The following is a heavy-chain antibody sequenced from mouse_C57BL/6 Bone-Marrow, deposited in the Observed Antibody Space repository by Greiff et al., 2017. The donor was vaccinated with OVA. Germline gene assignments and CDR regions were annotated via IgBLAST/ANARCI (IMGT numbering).Heavy chain of an antibody. Sequence: EVKLMESGGGLVQPGGSLKLSCAASGFTFSDYYMYWVRQTPEKRLEWVAYISNGGGSTYYPDTVKGRFTISRDNAKNTLYLQMSRLKSEDTAMYYCASLLAYYSLYAMDYWGQGTSVTVSS. CDR2: ISNGGGST. CDR3: ASLLAYYSLYAMDY. V-gene: IGHV5-12*01. D-gene: IGHD2-12*01. CDR1: GFTFSDYY. J-gene: IGHJ4*01.